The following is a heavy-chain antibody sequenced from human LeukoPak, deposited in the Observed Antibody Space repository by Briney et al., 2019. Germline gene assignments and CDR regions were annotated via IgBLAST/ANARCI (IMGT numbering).Heavy chain of an antibody. J-gene: IGHJ4*02. CDR3: ARDKIVGATYFDY. Sequence: PGGSLRLSCAASGFTFSSYSMNWVRQAPGKGLEWVSSFSSSGSYIYYADSVKGRFTISRDNAKNSLYLQMNSLRAEDTAVYYCARDKIVGATYFDYWGQGTLVTVSS. CDR2: FSSSGSYI. V-gene: IGHV3-21*01. D-gene: IGHD1-26*01. CDR1: GFTFSSYS.